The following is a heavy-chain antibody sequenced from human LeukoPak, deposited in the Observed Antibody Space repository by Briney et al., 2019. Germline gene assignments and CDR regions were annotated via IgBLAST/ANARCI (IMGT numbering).Heavy chain of an antibody. J-gene: IGHJ4*02. Sequence: GASVKVSCKASGYTFTGYYMHWVRQAPGQGLEWMGWINPNSGGTNYAQKFQGRVTMTRDTSISTAYMDLSRLKSDDTAVYYCARDPGGNPYFDYWGQGTLVTVSS. CDR1: GYTFTGYY. D-gene: IGHD4-23*01. CDR2: INPNSGGT. CDR3: ARDPGGNPYFDY. V-gene: IGHV1-2*02.